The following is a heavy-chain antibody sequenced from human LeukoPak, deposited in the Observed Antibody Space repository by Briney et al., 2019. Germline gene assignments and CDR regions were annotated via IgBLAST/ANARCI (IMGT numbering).Heavy chain of an antibody. Sequence: ASVKVSCKASGYTFTSYVISWVRQAPGQGLEWMGWISAYNGNTNYAQKLQGRVTMTTDTSTSTAYMELRSLRSDDTAVYYCARDGNRFGELLVDYYYYGMDVWGQGTTVTVSS. CDR2: ISAYNGNT. CDR1: GYTFTSYV. CDR3: ARDGNRFGELLVDYYYYGMDV. J-gene: IGHJ6*02. D-gene: IGHD3-10*01. V-gene: IGHV1-18*01.